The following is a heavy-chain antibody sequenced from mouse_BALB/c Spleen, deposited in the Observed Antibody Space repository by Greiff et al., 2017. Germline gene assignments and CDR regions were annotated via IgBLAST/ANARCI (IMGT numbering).Heavy chain of an antibody. CDR3: ARTGYYGSSLNWYFDV. CDR2: IWSGGST. Sequence: VQLQQSGPGLVQPSQSLSITCTVSGFSLTSYGVHWVRQSPGKGLEWLGVIWSGGSTDYNAAFISRLSISKDNSKSQVFFKMNSLQANDTAIYYCARTGYYGSSLNWYFDVWGAGTTVTVSS. CDR1: GFSLTSYG. D-gene: IGHD1-1*01. V-gene: IGHV2-2*02. J-gene: IGHJ1*01.